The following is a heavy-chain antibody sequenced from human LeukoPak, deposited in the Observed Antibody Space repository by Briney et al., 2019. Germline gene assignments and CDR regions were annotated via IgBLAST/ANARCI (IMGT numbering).Heavy chain of an antibody. CDR3: ATGTETTYYYYYYGMDV. J-gene: IGHJ6*02. D-gene: IGHD1-7*01. V-gene: IGHV5-51*01. CDR2: IYPGDSDT. CDR1: GYSFTSYW. Sequence: GESLKISCKGSGYSFTSYWIGWVRQMPGKGLEWMVIIYPGDSDTRYSPSFQGQVTISADKSISTAYLQWSSLKASDTAMYYCATGTETTYYYYYYGMDVWGQGTTVTVSS.